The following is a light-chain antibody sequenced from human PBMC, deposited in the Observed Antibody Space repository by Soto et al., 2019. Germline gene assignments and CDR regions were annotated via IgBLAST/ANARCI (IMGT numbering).Light chain of an antibody. CDR3: AAWDDSLRGLI. CDR2: RND. Sequence: QSVLTQPTSASGTPGQRVTISCSGSTSNIGSNYLYWYQRLPGTAPKLLISRNDQRPSGVPDRFSDSKSGTSASLAISGLRSEDEADYYCAAWDDSLRGLIFGGGTKLTVL. CDR1: TSNIGSNY. V-gene: IGLV1-47*01. J-gene: IGLJ2*01.